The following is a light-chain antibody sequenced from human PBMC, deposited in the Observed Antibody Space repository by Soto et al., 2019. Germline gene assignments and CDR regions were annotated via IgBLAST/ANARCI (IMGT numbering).Light chain of an antibody. Sequence: DIQMTQSPSSLSASVGDRVTITCRASQGISNSLAWYQQKPGKVPKLVIYAASTLQSGVPSRFSGSGSGTDFTLTISSLQPEDVATYYCQKYKSAPPLFTFGPGTKVDIK. CDR2: AAS. CDR3: QKYKSAPPLFT. J-gene: IGKJ3*01. V-gene: IGKV1-27*01. CDR1: QGISNS.